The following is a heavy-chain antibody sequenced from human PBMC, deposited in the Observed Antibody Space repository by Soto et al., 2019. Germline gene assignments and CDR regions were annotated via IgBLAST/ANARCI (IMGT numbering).Heavy chain of an antibody. CDR3: AHGGHLYNDFSLNH. CDR1: GFSLNTRGVG. J-gene: IGHJ5*02. Sequence: QITLEESGPTMVKPTQTLTLTCTFSGFSLNTRGVGVGWIRQPPGKALEWLTLIYCNDDQRYSPSLKNRLTITKDIPKSQVVLTMTNVDPGDTATYYCAHGGHLYNDFSLNHWGQGILFTVSS. CDR2: IYCNDDQ. V-gene: IGHV2-5*01. D-gene: IGHD3-3*01.